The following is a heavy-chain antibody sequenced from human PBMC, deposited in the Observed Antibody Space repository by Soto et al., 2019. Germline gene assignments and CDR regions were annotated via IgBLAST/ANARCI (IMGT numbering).Heavy chain of an antibody. V-gene: IGHV4-34*01. Sequence: PSETLSLTCAVYGGSFSGYYWSWIRQPPGKGLEWIGEINHSGSTNYNPSLKSRVTISVDTSKNQFSLKLSSVTAADTAVYYCARRYTERGWSFDYWGQGTLVTVSS. CDR2: INHSGST. CDR1: GGSFSGYY. J-gene: IGHJ4*02. D-gene: IGHD2-2*02. CDR3: ARRYTERGWSFDY.